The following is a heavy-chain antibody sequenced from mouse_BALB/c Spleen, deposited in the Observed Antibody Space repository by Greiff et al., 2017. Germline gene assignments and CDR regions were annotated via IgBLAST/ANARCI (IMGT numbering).Heavy chain of an antibody. CDR2: IDPETGGT. J-gene: IGHJ3*01. D-gene: IGHD4-1*01. CDR1: GYTFTDYE. CDR3: TRWDGAY. Sequence: AQLQESGAELVRPGASVTLSCKASGYTFTDYEMHWVKQTPVHGLEWIGAIDPETGGTAYNQKFKGKATLTADKSSSTAYMELRSLTSEDSAVYYCTRWDGAYWGQGTLVTVSA. V-gene: IGHV1-15*01.